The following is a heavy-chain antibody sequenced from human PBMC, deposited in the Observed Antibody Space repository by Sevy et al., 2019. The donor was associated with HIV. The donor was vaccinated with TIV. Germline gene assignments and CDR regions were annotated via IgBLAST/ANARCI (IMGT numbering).Heavy chain of an antibody. CDR1: GFTFSSYA. J-gene: IGHJ4*02. V-gene: IGHV3-30-3*01. CDR2: ISYDGSNK. CDR3: ASELTHSSSWDNFDY. D-gene: IGHD6-13*01. Sequence: GGSLRLSCVASGFTFSSYAMHWVRQAPGKGLEWVAVISYDGSNKYYADSVKGRFTISRDNSKNTLYLQMNSLRAEDTAVYYCASELTHSSSWDNFDYWGQGTLVTVSS.